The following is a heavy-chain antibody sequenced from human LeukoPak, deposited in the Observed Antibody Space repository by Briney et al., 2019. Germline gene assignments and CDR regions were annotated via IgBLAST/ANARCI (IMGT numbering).Heavy chain of an antibody. CDR3: AKGSGSYYNVADY. CDR2: ISGSGGST. CDR1: GFTFSSYS. Sequence: PGGSLRLSCAASGFTFSSYSMNWVRQAPGKGLEWVSAISGSGGSTYYADSVKGRFTISRDNSKNTLYLQMNSLRAEDTAVYYCAKGSGSYYNVADYWGQGTLVTVSS. V-gene: IGHV3-23*01. D-gene: IGHD3-10*01. J-gene: IGHJ4*02.